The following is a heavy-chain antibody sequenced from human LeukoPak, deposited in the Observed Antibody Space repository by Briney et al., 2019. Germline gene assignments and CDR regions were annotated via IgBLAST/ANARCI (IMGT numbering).Heavy chain of an antibody. CDR3: ARGPYCSSTSCSDYYYYYMDV. Sequence: SETLSLTCAVYGGSFSGYYWSWIRQPPGKGLEWIGEINHSGSTNYNPSLKSRVTISVDTSKNQFSLKLSSVTAADTAVYYCARGPYCSSTSCSDYYYYYMDVWGKGTTVTVSS. CDR1: GGSFSGYY. J-gene: IGHJ6*03. CDR2: INHSGST. V-gene: IGHV4-34*01. D-gene: IGHD2-2*01.